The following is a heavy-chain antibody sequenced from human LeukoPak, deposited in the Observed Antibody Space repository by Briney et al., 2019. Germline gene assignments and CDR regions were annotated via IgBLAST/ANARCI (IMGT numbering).Heavy chain of an antibody. J-gene: IGHJ4*02. CDR1: GGSFSGYY. V-gene: IGHV4-34*01. CDR2: INHSGST. D-gene: IGHD6-19*01. Sequence: PSETLSLTCAVYGGSFSGYYWSWIRQPPGKGLEWIGEINHSGSTNYNPSLKSRVTISLDTSENQFSLKLSSVTAADTDVYYCARDLYSSGWGYFDYWGQGTLVTVSS. CDR3: ARDLYSSGWGYFDY.